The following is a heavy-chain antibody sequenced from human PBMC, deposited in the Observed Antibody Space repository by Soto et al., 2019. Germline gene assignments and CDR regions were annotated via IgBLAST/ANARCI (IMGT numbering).Heavy chain of an antibody. D-gene: IGHD3-22*01. CDR2: ISYSGMA. V-gene: IGHV4-39*01. CDR3: PTYSYLLATSGYHDV. CDR1: VGSMRIRSYC. J-gene: IGHJ6*01. Sequence: PAETLAVTCTVSVGSMRIRSYCRGWIRQTPGTGLEWIASISYSGMAYYRHSLKGRVAISLDRSQNQFSLSLHSMTAADAALYYCPTYSYLLATSGYHDVWGQGLKVTVSS.